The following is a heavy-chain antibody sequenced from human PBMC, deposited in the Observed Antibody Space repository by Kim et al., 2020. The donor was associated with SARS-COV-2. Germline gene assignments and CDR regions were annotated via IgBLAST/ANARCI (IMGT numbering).Heavy chain of an antibody. CDR2: IYGSTYSA. Sequence: GESLRLSCAASGFSFSSYAMNWVRQAPGKGLEWVSVIYGSTYSAYYADSAKGRFTISRDNSGNTLYLQMNGLRAEDTAVYYCAKDQKPFSMVRGVIQHPEFFYDGMDVWGQGTTVTVSS. CDR3: AKDQKPFSMVRGVIQHPEFFYDGMDV. V-gene: IGHV3-23*05. D-gene: IGHD3-10*01. J-gene: IGHJ6*02. CDR1: GFSFSSYA.